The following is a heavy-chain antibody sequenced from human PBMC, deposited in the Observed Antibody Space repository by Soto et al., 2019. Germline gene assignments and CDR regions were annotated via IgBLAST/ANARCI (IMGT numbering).Heavy chain of an antibody. D-gene: IGHD2-2*01. Sequence: EVQLVESGGGLVQPGESLRLSCVASGFTFSSYWMSWVRQSPEKGLEWVANINQDGSGKYHLGSVKGRFTISRDNAKNSLYLQMDSLRAEDTDVYYCARVPLVTSRYYFDFWGRGTLVTVSS. J-gene: IGHJ4*02. V-gene: IGHV3-7*01. CDR2: INQDGSGK. CDR3: ARVPLVTSRYYFDF. CDR1: GFTFSSYW.